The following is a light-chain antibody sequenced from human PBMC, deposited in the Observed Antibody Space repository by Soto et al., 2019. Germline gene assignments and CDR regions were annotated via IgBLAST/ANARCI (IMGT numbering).Light chain of an antibody. CDR3: SSYTSSSTLPYV. CDR2: EVS. V-gene: IGLV2-14*01. J-gene: IGLJ1*01. Sequence: QSVLTQPASVSGSTGQTITISCTGTSSDVGGYNYVSWYQQHPGKAPKLMIYEVSNRPSGVSNRFSGSKSGNTASLTISGLQAEDEADYYCSSYTSSSTLPYVFGTGTKVTVL. CDR1: SSDVGGYNY.